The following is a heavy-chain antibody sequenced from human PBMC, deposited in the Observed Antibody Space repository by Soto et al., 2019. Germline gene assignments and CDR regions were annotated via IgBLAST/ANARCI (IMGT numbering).Heavy chain of an antibody. D-gene: IGHD3-3*01. CDR3: ARDLGITIFGVVTAPPGY. V-gene: IGHV3-33*01. J-gene: IGHJ4*02. Sequence: QVQLVESGGGVVQPGRSLRLSCAASGFTFSSYGMHWVRQAPGKGLEWVAVIWYDGSNKYYADSVKGRFTISRDNSKNTLYLQMNSLRAEDTAVYYCARDLGITIFGVVTAPPGYWGQGTLVTVSS. CDR1: GFTFSSYG. CDR2: IWYDGSNK.